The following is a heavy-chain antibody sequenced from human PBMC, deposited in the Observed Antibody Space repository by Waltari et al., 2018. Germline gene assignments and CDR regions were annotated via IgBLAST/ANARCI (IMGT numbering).Heavy chain of an antibody. Sequence: EVQLVQSGTEVKKPGATVRVTCKTSGYTFIDYYIHWVQQAPGKGLQWMGHIDPENGETVYAGKFRDRITITADKSTDTVYMELSGLRFEDTAMYYCAFRGAFDVWGQGTVVSVSS. CDR1: GYTFIDYY. CDR2: IDPENGET. CDR3: AFRGAFDV. V-gene: IGHV1-69-2*01. J-gene: IGHJ3*01.